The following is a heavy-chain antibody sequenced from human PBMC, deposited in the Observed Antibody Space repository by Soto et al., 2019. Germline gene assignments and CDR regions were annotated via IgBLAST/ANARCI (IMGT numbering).Heavy chain of an antibody. Sequence: GGSLRLSCAASGFTFDDYAMHWVRQAPGKGLEWVSGISWNSGSIGYADSVKGRFTISRDNAKNSLYLQMNSLRAEDTALYYCAKDYCSSTSCYGTFDYWGQGTLVTVSS. CDR3: AKDYCSSTSCYGTFDY. D-gene: IGHD2-2*01. J-gene: IGHJ4*02. CDR1: GFTFDDYA. V-gene: IGHV3-9*01. CDR2: ISWNSGSI.